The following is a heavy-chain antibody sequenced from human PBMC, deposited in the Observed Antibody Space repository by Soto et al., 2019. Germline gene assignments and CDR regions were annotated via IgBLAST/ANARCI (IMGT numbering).Heavy chain of an antibody. CDR1: GFKFSYYY. Sequence: GGSLRLSWAASGFKFSYYYMTWIRQAPGKGLEWVSYISSSGTPIYYADSVKGRFTIFRDNTKNSLYLQLSSLTAEDTAVYYCARDPPPWAYWYFDLWGRGTLVTVSS. CDR2: ISSSGTPI. V-gene: IGHV3-11*01. J-gene: IGHJ2*01. D-gene: IGHD3-16*01. CDR3: ARDPPPWAYWYFDL.